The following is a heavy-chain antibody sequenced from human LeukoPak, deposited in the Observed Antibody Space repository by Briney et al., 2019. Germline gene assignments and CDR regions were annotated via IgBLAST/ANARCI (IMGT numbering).Heavy chain of an antibody. CDR3: VKDPFYGGNPLYYFHY. V-gene: IGHV3-11*04. Sequence: GGSLRLSCAASGFTFSDYYMSWIRQAPGKGLEWVSYISSSGSTIYYADAVKGRFTISRDNSKNTLYLQMNGLRADDTAIYYCVKDPFYGGNPLYYFHYWGQGTLVTVSS. D-gene: IGHD4-23*01. CDR1: GFTFSDYY. CDR2: ISSSGSTI. J-gene: IGHJ4*02.